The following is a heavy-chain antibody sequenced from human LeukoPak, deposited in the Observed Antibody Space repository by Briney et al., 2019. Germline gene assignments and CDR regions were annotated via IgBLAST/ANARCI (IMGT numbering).Heavy chain of an antibody. D-gene: IGHD6-13*01. CDR2: IKEDGTGK. V-gene: IGHV3-7*01. CDR1: GFTFSSYG. CDR3: ARTLRISSSWTRSYSFDY. Sequence: GGSLRLSCVASGFTFSSYGMSWVRQAPGKGLEWVANIKEDGTGKYYADSVKGRFTISRDNDKNSLYLQMTSLTTEDPAVHYCARTLRISSSWTRSYSFDYWGQGTLLTVSS. J-gene: IGHJ4*02.